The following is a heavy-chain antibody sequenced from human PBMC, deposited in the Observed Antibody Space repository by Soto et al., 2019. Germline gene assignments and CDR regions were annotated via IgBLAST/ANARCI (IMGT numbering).Heavy chain of an antibody. V-gene: IGHV1-18*01. CDR1: GFTFNTYV. D-gene: IGHD1-26*01. J-gene: IGHJ4*02. CDR2: ISVYHGNT. CDR3: ARGGSGSYRMFDY. Sequence: QVPLVQSGAEVKKPGASVTVSCQASGFTFNTYVITWVRQAPGQGLEWLGWISVYHGNTNYAQKVQGRVTMTTDTATSAAYMEMRSLRSDDTAVYYCARGGSGSYRMFDYWGQGTLVTVSS.